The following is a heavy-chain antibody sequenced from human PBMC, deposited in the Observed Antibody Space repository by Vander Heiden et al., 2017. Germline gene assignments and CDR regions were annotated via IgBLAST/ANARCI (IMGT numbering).Heavy chain of an antibody. V-gene: IGHV3-23*01. CDR3: AKRLPIGCGESMQNAFDI. D-gene: IGHD3-10*01. CDR2: ISGSGGST. J-gene: IGHJ3*02. Sequence: EVQLLESGGGLVQPGGSLRLSCAASGFTFSSYAMSWVRQAPGKGLEWVSAISGSGGSTYYADSVKGRVTISRDNSKNTLYRQMNSLRAEETAVYYCAKRLPIGCGESMQNAFDIWGQGTMVTVYS. CDR1: GFTFSSYA.